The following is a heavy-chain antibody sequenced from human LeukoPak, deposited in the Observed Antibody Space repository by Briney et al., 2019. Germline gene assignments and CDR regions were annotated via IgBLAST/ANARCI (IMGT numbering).Heavy chain of an antibody. CDR2: INPSGGST. CDR1: GYTFTSYY. J-gene: IGHJ5*02. CDR3: AREGGRYSSSWYSFDP. V-gene: IGHV1-46*01. Sequence: ASVKVSCKASGYTFTSYYMHWVRQAPGQGLEWMGIINPSGGSTSYAQKFQGRVTVTRDMSTSTVYMELSSLRSEDTAVYYCAREGGRYSSSWYSFDPWGQGTLVTVSS. D-gene: IGHD6-13*01.